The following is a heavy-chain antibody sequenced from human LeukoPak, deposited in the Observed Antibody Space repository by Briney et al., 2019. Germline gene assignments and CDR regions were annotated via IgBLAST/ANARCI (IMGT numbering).Heavy chain of an antibody. D-gene: IGHD2-2*01. Sequence: GESLKISCKGSGYSFTSYWIGWVRQMPGKGLEWMGIIYPGDSDTRYSPSFQGQVTISADKSISTAYLQWSSLKASDTAMYYCARRVGLVVPAAKIVGDAFNIWGQGKMVTVSS. V-gene: IGHV5-51*01. CDR1: GYSFTSYW. J-gene: IGHJ3*02. CDR3: ARRVGLVVPAAKIVGDAFNI. CDR2: IYPGDSDT.